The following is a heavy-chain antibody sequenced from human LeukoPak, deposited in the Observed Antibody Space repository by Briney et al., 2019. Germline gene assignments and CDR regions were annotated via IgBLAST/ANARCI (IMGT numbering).Heavy chain of an antibody. Sequence: GGSLRLSCAASGFNVSSNYMRGVRQAPGKGLEWVSVLYGAGSTYYADSVKGRFTISRHDSQNTLFLQMNSLRAEDTAVYYCARGGTPGFSTGRIDYWGQGTLVTVSS. D-gene: IGHD6-19*01. CDR2: LYGAGST. CDR3: ARGGTPGFSTGRIDY. J-gene: IGHJ4*02. CDR1: GFNVSSNY. V-gene: IGHV3-53*04.